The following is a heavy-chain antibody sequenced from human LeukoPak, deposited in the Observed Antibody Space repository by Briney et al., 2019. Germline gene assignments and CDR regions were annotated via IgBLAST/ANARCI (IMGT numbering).Heavy chain of an antibody. CDR3: ARTLSSSWYGGGFGY. D-gene: IGHD6-13*01. CDR1: GGSFSGYY. Sequence: SETLSLTCAVYGGSFSGYYWSWIRQPPGKGLEWIGEINHSGSTNYNPSLKSRVTISVDTSKNQFSLKLSSVTAADTAVYYCARTLSSSWYGGGFGYWGQGTLVTVSS. V-gene: IGHV4-34*01. CDR2: INHSGST. J-gene: IGHJ4*02.